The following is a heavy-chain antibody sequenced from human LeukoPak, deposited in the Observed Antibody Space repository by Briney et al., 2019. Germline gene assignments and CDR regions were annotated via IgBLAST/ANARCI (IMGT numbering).Heavy chain of an antibody. CDR1: RYTFTNYY. J-gene: IGHJ4*02. D-gene: IGHD2-2*01. Sequence: EASVKASCKASRYTFTNYYIHWVRQAPGQGLEWMGIINPTGDSTTYAQKFQGRVTMTRDTSTNTVYMELSSLRSDDTAVYYCARHPSPQLHHFDYWGQGTLVTVSS. CDR3: ARHPSPQLHHFDY. CDR2: INPTGDST. V-gene: IGHV1-46*01.